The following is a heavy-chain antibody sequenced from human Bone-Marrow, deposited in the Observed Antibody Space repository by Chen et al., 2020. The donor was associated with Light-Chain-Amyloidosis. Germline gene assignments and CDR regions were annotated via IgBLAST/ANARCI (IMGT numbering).Heavy chain of an antibody. D-gene: IGHD3-10*01. CDR3: AKSGEGGSGGLTYYYYALEV. J-gene: IGHJ6*02. V-gene: IGHV3-23*04. CDR1: GFSFNKYA. Sequence: EAQLAESGGGLIQPGGSLRLSCAASGFSFNKYAMAWVRQAPGKGLEWLSSMSAGGTTWYIYSMEGRLTLSRDNSKFTLFLYLSSPTAEDTATYYCAKSGEGGSGGLTYYYYALEVWGQGTTVTVSS. CDR2: MSAGGTT.